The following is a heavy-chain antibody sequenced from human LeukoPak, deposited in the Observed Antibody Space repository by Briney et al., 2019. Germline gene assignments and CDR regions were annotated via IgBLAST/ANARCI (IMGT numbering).Heavy chain of an antibody. CDR1: GGSISSSSYY. Sequence: PSETLSLTCTVSGGSISSSSYYWGWICQPPGKGLEWIGSIYYSGSTYYNPSLKSRVTIALDTSKTQFSLRLNSVTAADMAVYYCVRLSVVSPHRYFDLWGRGTLVTVSS. D-gene: IGHD4-23*01. V-gene: IGHV4-39*07. CDR2: IYYSGST. CDR3: VRLSVVSPHRYFDL. J-gene: IGHJ2*01.